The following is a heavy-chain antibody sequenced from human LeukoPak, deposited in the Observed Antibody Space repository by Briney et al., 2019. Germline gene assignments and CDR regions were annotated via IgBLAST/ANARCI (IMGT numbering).Heavy chain of an antibody. CDR3: ARPGVPWQQTYFFDY. CDR1: GYTFTTYY. J-gene: IGHJ4*02. Sequence: ASVKVSCKAPGYTFTTYYMHWVRQAPGQGLEWMGIINPSGGSPSYAQKFQGRVTMTRDTSTSTVYMELSSLRSEDTAVYYCARPGVPWQQTYFFDYWGQGTLVTVSS. CDR2: INPSGGSP. V-gene: IGHV1-46*01. D-gene: IGHD6-13*01.